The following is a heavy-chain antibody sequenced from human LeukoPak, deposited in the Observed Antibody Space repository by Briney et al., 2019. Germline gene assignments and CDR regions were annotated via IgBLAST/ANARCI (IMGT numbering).Heavy chain of an antibody. CDR3: ARLLYGGYSWGIDAFDI. CDR2: IKQDGSEK. J-gene: IGHJ3*02. V-gene: IGHV3-7*03. CDR1: GFTFSSYW. D-gene: IGHD5-12*01. Sequence: PGGSLRLSCAASGFTFSSYWMSWVRQAPGKGLEWVANIKQDGSEKYYVDSVKGRFTISRDNAKNSLYLQMNSLRAEDTAVYYCARLLYGGYSWGIDAFDIWGQGTMVTVSS.